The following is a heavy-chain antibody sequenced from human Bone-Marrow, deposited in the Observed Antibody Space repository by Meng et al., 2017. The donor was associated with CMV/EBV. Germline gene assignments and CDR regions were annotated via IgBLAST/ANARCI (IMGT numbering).Heavy chain of an antibody. Sequence: ASVKVSCKASGYTFTGYYMHWVRQAPGQGLEWMGWINPNSGGTNYAQKFQGRVTMTRDTSISTAYMELSRLRSDDTAVYYCARDPHRTTIFGVVGYYYGMDVWGQGTTVTASS. CDR2: INPNSGGT. V-gene: IGHV1-2*02. D-gene: IGHD3-3*01. CDR1: GYTFTGYY. J-gene: IGHJ6*02. CDR3: ARDPHRTTIFGVVGYYYGMDV.